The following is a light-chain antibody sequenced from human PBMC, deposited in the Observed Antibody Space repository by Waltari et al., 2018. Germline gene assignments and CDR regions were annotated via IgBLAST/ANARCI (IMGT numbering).Light chain of an antibody. CDR3: QQYYGTPYT. Sequence: DIVMTQSSDSLAASLGERATINCTSRQSVLDSSNNENYLAWYQQKPGQPPKLLIYWASTRESGVPDRISGSGSGTDFTLTISSLQAEDVAVYYCQQYYGTPYTFGQGTKLEIK. V-gene: IGKV4-1*01. J-gene: IGKJ2*01. CDR1: QSVLDSSNNENY. CDR2: WAS.